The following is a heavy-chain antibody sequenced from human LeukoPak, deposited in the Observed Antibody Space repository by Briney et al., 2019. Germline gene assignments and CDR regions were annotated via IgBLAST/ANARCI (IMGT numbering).Heavy chain of an antibody. J-gene: IGHJ4*02. CDR3: AKDPGDTAMVPYDGFDY. D-gene: IGHD5-18*01. CDR2: ISGSGGST. CDR1: GFTFSSYA. V-gene: IGHV3-23*01. Sequence: GGSLRLSCAASGFTFSSYAMSWVRQALGKGLGWVSVISGSGGSTYYADSVKGRFTISRDNSKNTLYLQMNSLIAEDTAVYYCAKDPGDTAMVPYDGFDYCGQGTLVTVSS.